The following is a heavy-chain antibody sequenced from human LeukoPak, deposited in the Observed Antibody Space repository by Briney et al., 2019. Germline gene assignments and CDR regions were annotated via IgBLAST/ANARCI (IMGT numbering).Heavy chain of an antibody. D-gene: IGHD3-10*01. Sequence: SETLSLTCTVSGGSISSGGYYWSWIRQHPGKGLEWIGYIYYSGSTYYNPSLKSRVTISVDTSKNQFSLKLSSVTAADTAVYYCARGLNYYGSGGYYNTWFDPWGQGTLVTVSS. J-gene: IGHJ5*02. CDR1: GGSISSGGYY. CDR2: IYYSGST. CDR3: ARGLNYYGSGGYYNTWFDP. V-gene: IGHV4-31*03.